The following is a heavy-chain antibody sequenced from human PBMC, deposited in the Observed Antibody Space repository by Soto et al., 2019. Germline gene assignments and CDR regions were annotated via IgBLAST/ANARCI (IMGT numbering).Heavy chain of an antibody. CDR3: ARGVTYYGAPYYYYYYMDV. V-gene: IGHV1-2*04. D-gene: IGHD4-17*01. CDR2: INPNSGGT. CDR1: GYTFTGYY. Sequence: ASVKVSCKASGYTFTGYYMHWVRQAPGQRLEWMGWINPNSGGTNYAQKFQGWVTMTRDTSISTAYMELSRLRSDDTAVYYCARGVTYYGAPYYYYYYMDVWGKGTTVTVSS. J-gene: IGHJ6*03.